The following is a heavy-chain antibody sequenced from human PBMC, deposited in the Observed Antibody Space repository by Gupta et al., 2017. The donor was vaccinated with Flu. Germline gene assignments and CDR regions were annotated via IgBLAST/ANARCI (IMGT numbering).Heavy chain of an antibody. CDR3: ARHFVGYCSGGTCYDENDY. CDR1: GGSISSNSYY. J-gene: IGHJ4*02. Sequence: QLQLQESGPGLVKPSETLSLTCTVSGGSISSNSYYWGWIRQPPGKGLEWIGSIYYSGSTYYNPSLKSRVTISVDTSKNQFSLKLSSVTAADTAVYYCARHFVGYCSGGTCYDENDYWGQGTLVTVSS. CDR2: IYYSGST. D-gene: IGHD2-15*01. V-gene: IGHV4-39*01.